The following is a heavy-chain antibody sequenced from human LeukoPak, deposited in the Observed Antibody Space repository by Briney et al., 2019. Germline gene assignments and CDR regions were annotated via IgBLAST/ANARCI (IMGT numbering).Heavy chain of an antibody. D-gene: IGHD4-17*01. Sequence: PSETLSLTCTVSGGSISSSSYYWGWIRQPPGKGLEWIGSIYYSGSTYYNPSLKSRVTISVDTSKNQFSLKLSSVTAADTAVYYRARELRNFDYWGQGTLVTVSS. J-gene: IGHJ4*02. CDR2: IYYSGST. V-gene: IGHV4-39*07. CDR1: GGSISSSSYY. CDR3: ARELRNFDY.